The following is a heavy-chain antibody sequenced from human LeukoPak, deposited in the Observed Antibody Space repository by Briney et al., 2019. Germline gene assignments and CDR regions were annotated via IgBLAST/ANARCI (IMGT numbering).Heavy chain of an antibody. J-gene: IGHJ4*02. CDR3: AKDLSRSIVGAMMVDY. CDR1: GFTFSSYG. D-gene: IGHD1-26*01. CDR2: ISYDGSNN. Sequence: GGSLRLSCAASGFTFSSYGMHWVRQAPGKGLEWVAVISYDGSNNYYADSVKGRFTISRDNSKNTPYLQMNSLRAEDTAVYYCAKDLSRSIVGAMMVDYWGQGTLVTVSS. V-gene: IGHV3-30*18.